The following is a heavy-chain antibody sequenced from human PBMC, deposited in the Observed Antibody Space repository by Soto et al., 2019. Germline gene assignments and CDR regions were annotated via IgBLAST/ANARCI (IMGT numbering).Heavy chain of an antibody. CDR1: GGTFSSYA. V-gene: IGHV1-69*12. J-gene: IGHJ6*02. CDR3: ARLNGYNYYYSYGMDV. Sequence: QVQLVQSGAEVKKPGSSVKVSCKASGGTFSSYAISWVRQAPGQGLEWMGGIIPIFGTANYAQKFQGRVTITADESTSTAYIELSSLRSEDTAVYYCARLNGYNYYYSYGMDVWGQGTTVTVSS. CDR2: IIPIFGTA. D-gene: IGHD6-25*01.